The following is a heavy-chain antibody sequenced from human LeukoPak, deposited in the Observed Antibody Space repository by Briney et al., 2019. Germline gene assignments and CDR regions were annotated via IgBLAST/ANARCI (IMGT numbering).Heavy chain of an antibody. V-gene: IGHV3-23*01. J-gene: IGHJ5*02. CDR3: AKVPMVFFHGSGGPNWFGP. CDR1: GFTFSSYA. D-gene: IGHD3-10*01. Sequence: GGSLRLSCAASGFTFSSYAMSWVRQAPGKGLEWVSAISGSGGSTYYADSVKGRFTISRDNSKNTLYLQMNSLRAEDTAVLFCAKVPMVFFHGSGGPNWFGPLGQGTLGPGSS. CDR2: ISGSGGST.